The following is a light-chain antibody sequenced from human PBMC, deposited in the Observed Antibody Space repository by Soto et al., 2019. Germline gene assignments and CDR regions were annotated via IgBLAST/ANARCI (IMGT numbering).Light chain of an antibody. CDR3: YSFAGFNTQ. CDR2: EVN. V-gene: IGLV2-23*02. J-gene: IGLJ2*01. Sequence: QSALTQPASVSGSPGQSIAISCTGNSSGIRTFNLVSWYQQHPGRAPKLIIYEVNKRPSGISSRFSASKSGNTASLTISGLQADDEADYYCYSFAGFNTQFGGGTKLTVL. CDR1: SSGIRTFNL.